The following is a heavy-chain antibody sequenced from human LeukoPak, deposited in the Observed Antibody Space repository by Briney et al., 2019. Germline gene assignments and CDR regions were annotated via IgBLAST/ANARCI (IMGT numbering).Heavy chain of an antibody. Sequence: GGSLRLSCAASGFTFNNYAMSWVRQAPGKGLEWVSAISGSGASTYYADSVKGRFTISRDNSKNTLYVQMNSLRAEDTAVYYCASAVVRAGEVHWGQGTLVTVSS. D-gene: IGHD3-10*01. J-gene: IGHJ4*02. CDR3: ASAVVRAGEVH. CDR2: ISGSGAST. V-gene: IGHV3-23*01. CDR1: GFTFNNYA.